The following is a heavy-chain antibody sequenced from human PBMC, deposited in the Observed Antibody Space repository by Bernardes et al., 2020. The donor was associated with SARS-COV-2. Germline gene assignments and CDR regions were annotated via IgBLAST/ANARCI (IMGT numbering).Heavy chain of an antibody. J-gene: IGHJ6*02. Sequence: SETLSLTCTVSGGSITNPNWWRCVLQPPGKGLEWIGESYHSGSTNYNPSLKSRVTISVDKSKNQFSLKLNSVTAADTAVYFCASLLVRPYYYYAMDVWGQGTTVTVSS. CDR2: SYHSGST. CDR3: ASLLVRPYYYYAMDV. D-gene: IGHD6-6*01. V-gene: IGHV4-4*02. CDR1: GGSITNPNW.